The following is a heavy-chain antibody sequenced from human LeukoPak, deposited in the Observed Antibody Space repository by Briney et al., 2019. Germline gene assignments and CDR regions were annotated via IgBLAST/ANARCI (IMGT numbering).Heavy chain of an antibody. J-gene: IGHJ4*02. CDR3: TRNDLGYGDWDI. Sequence: GGSLRLSCAASGFTFSDYYMSWIRQAPGKGLEWVSYISSSGSTIYYADSVKGRFTISRDNAKNTLYLQMNSLRVDDTAIYYCTRNDLGYGDWDIWGQGTLVTVSS. D-gene: IGHD4-17*01. V-gene: IGHV3-11*04. CDR2: ISSSGSTI. CDR1: GFTFSDYY.